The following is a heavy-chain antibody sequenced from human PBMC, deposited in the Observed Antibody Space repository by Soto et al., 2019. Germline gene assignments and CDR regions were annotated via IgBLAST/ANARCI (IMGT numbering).Heavy chain of an antibody. Sequence: GGSLRLSCAASGFTFSSYSMNWVRQAPGKGLEWVSSISSSSSYIYYADSVKGRFTITRDNAKNSLYLQMNSLRAEDTAVYYCARALLAARRGICGYWGQGTLVTVSS. CDR1: GFTFSSYS. J-gene: IGHJ4*02. D-gene: IGHD6-6*01. CDR2: ISSSSSYI. V-gene: IGHV3-21*01. CDR3: ARALLAARRGICGY.